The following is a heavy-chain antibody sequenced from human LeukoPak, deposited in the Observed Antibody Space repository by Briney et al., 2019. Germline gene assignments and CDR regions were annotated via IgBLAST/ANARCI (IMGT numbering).Heavy chain of an antibody. CDR2: IIPIFGTA. Sequence: GSSVKVSCKASGGTFSSYAISWVRQAPGQGLEWMGGIIPIFGTANYAQKFQGRVTITADKSTSTAYMELSSLRSEDTAVYYCARVPPAAYYDRGYYFDYWGQGTLVTVSS. CDR3: ARVPPAAYYDRGYYFDY. CDR1: GGTFSSYA. J-gene: IGHJ4*02. V-gene: IGHV1-69*06. D-gene: IGHD3-22*01.